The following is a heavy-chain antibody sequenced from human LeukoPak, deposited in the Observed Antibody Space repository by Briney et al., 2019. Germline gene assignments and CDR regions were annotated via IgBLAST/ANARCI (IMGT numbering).Heavy chain of an antibody. CDR3: ARDPQHYDFSVGDAFDI. CDR1: GGSISSYY. D-gene: IGHD3-3*01. Sequence: SETLSLTCTVSGGSISSYYWSWIRQPPGKGLEWIGYIYYSGSTNYNPSLKSRVTISVDTSKNQFSLKLSSVTAADTAVYYCARDPQHYDFSVGDAFDIWGQGTMVTVSS. CDR2: IYYSGST. V-gene: IGHV4-59*01. J-gene: IGHJ3*02.